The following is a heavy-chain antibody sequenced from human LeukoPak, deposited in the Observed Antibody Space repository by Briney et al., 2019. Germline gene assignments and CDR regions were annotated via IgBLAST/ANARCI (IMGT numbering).Heavy chain of an antibody. CDR2: IYYSGST. J-gene: IGHJ6*02. Sequence: SETLSLTCTVSGYSISSGYYWGWIRQPPGKGLEWIGSIYYSGSTYYNPSLKSRVTISVDTSKNQFSLKLSSVTAADTAVYYCARLETFAGYSSSYYYGMDVWGQGTTVTVSS. CDR3: ARLETFAGYSSSYYYGMDV. CDR1: GYSISSGYY. V-gene: IGHV4-38-2*02. D-gene: IGHD6-13*01.